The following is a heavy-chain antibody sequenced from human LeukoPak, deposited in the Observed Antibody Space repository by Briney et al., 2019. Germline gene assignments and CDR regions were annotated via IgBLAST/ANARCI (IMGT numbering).Heavy chain of an antibody. Sequence: ASVKVSCKASGYTFIDYYIHWVRQAPGQGLEFLGWISPDSGGTNYPQKFQGRVTLTRDTSISTAYMELSRLRSDDTAVYYCARVVRGMGNYYGMDVWGQGTTVTVSS. V-gene: IGHV1-2*02. CDR1: GYTFIDYY. D-gene: IGHD3-10*01. J-gene: IGHJ6*02. CDR2: ISPDSGGT. CDR3: ARVVRGMGNYYGMDV.